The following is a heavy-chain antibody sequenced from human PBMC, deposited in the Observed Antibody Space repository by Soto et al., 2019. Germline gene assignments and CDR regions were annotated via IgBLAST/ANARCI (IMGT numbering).Heavy chain of an antibody. J-gene: IGHJ5*02. CDR1: GGSISSYY. CDR3: AISKVTVITPNWFDP. Sequence: SETLSLTCTVSGGSISSYYWSWIRQPPGKGLEWIGYIYYSGSTNYNPSLKSRVTISVDTSKNQFSLKLSSVTAADTAVYYCAISKVTVITPNWFDPWGQGTLVTVSS. CDR2: IYYSGST. V-gene: IGHV4-59*01. D-gene: IGHD3-22*01.